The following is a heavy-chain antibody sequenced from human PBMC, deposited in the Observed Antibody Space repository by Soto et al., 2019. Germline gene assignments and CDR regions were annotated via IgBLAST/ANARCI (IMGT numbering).Heavy chain of an antibody. D-gene: IGHD1-26*01. CDR1: GFTFSSYG. J-gene: IGHJ6*02. CDR2: ISYDGSNK. V-gene: IGHV3-30*18. CDR3: AKAAVGATGGVFYGMDV. Sequence: GGSLRLSCAASGFTFSSYGMHWVRQAPGKGLEWVAVISYDGSNKYYADSVKGRFTISRDNSKNTLYLQMNSLRAEDTAVYYCAKAAVGATGGVFYGMDVWGQGTTVTVSS.